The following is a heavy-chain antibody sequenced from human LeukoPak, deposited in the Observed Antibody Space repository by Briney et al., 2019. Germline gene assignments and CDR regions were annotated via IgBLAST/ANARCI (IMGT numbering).Heavy chain of an antibody. D-gene: IGHD2-15*01. CDR3: ASPEYCSGGSCYPTSYYYYYGMDV. CDR1: GGTFSSYA. Sequence: SVKVSCKASGGTFSSYAISWVRQAPGQGLEWMGGIIPIFGTANYAQKFQGRVTITADKSTSTAYMELSSLRSEDTAVYYCASPEYCSGGSCYPTSYYYYYGMDVWGKGTTVTVSS. CDR2: IIPIFGTA. J-gene: IGHJ6*04. V-gene: IGHV1-69*06.